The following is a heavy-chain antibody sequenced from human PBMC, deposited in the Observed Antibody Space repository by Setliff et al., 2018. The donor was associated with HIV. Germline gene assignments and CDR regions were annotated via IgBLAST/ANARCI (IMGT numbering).Heavy chain of an antibody. D-gene: IGHD4-4*01. CDR1: GYMFTSYG. Sequence: ASVKVSCKASGYMFTSYGIGWVRQAPGQGLEWMAWISTYNGNTNYAPQFQGRVSVTTDTATSTVHIELRSLRSDDTAMYYCARDMDYSNPDYWGQGTLVTVSS. CDR3: ARDMDYSNPDY. CDR2: ISTYNGNT. J-gene: IGHJ4*02. V-gene: IGHV1-18*01.